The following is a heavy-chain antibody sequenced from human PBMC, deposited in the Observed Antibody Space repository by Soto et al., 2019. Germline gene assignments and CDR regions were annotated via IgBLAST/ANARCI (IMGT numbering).Heavy chain of an antibody. Sequence: QVQLVQSGAEVKKPGASVKVSCKASGYTFTSYGISWVRQAPGQGLEWMGWISAYNGNTNYAQKLQGRVTMTTDTSTSTAYMELRSLRSDDTAVYYCARVQVAPGTYYYYGMDVWGQGTTVTVSS. CDR3: ARVQVAPGTYYYYGMDV. CDR1: GYTFTSYG. CDR2: ISAYNGNT. V-gene: IGHV1-18*01. D-gene: IGHD1-1*01. J-gene: IGHJ6*02.